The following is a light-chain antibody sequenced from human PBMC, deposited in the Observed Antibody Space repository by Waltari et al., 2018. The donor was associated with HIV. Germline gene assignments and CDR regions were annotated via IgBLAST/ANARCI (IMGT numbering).Light chain of an antibody. CDR2: KSS. J-gene: IGKJ2*01. CDR3: QQYNSDFYT. CDR1: QNVDSW. V-gene: IGKV1-5*03. Sequence: IQMTQSPSVLSASVGDRITITCRASQNVDSWLAWYQQRPGRAPKLLIYKSSTLEYGVPARFTGSGSGTNFTLTINSLHPDDFCTYYCQQYNSDFYTFGLGTRLDLK.